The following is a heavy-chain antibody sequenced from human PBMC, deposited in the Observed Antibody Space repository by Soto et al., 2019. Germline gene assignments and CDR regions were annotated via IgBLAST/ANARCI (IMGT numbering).Heavy chain of an antibody. V-gene: IGHV3-49*03. D-gene: IGHD3-3*01. J-gene: IGHJ6*02. CDR2: IRRNAYGGTT. Sequence: GGPLRGSCTATGFTFGDYSMRWIRLVPEKDTGWGGFIRRNAYGGTTEYAASVKGRFTISRDDSKSIAYLQMNSLKTEDTAVYYCTRDYDFWSGYYDAFNYYGMNVWDQGTTVSVSS. CDR3: TRDYDFWSGYYDAFNYYGMNV. CDR1: GFTFGDYS.